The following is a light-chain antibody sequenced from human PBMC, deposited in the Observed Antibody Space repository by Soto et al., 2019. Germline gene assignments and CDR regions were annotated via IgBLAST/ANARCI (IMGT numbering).Light chain of an antibody. CDR1: SSDVGSYNR. CDR3: SLYISGSTYV. J-gene: IGLJ7*01. Sequence: QSALTQPPSVSGSPGQSVTISCTGTSSDVGSYNRLSWYQQHPGTAPKLIMYEVNTRPSGVPDRFSGSKSGSTASLTISGLQAEDEADYYCSLYISGSTYVFGTGTQLTVL. V-gene: IGLV2-18*01. CDR2: EVN.